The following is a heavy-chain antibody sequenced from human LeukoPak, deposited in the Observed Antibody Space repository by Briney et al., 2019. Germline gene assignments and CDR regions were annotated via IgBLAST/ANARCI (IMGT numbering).Heavy chain of an antibody. D-gene: IGHD5-12*01. V-gene: IGHV1-58*02. J-gene: IGHJ4*02. CDR1: GFTFTSSA. CDR2: IVVGSGNT. Sequence: ASVTVSCKASGFTFTSSAMQWVRQARGQRLAWIGWIVVGSGNTNYAQKFQERVTITRDMSTSTAYMELSSLRSEDTAVYYCAARWGYSGYDYVYWGQGTLVTVSS. CDR3: AARWGYSGYDYVY.